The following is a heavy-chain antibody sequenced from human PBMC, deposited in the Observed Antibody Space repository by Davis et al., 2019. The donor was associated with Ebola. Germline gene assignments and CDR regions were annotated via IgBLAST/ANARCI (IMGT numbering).Heavy chain of an antibody. CDR1: GFTFSSYA. J-gene: IGHJ6*02. CDR2: INAGNGNT. D-gene: IGHD2-8*02. Sequence: GESLKISCSASGFTFSSYAMHWVRQAPGQRLEWMGWINAGNGNTKYSQKFQGRVTITRDTSASTAYMELSSLRSEDTAVYYCARSQYCTGGVCYRAGYYYYGMDVWGQGTTVTVSS. CDR3: ARSQYCTGGVCYRAGYYYYGMDV. V-gene: IGHV1-3*01.